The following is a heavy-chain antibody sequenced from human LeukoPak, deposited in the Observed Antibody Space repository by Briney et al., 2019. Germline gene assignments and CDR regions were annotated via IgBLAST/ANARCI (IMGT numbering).Heavy chain of an antibody. Sequence: GASVKLSCKPSGYIFTRYGISCVRQAPRQGLEWMGWISAYNGNTNYAQKLQGRVTMTTDTSTSTAYMELRSLRSDDTAVYYCASINYYDSNIWGQGTLVTVSS. CDR1: GYIFTRYG. D-gene: IGHD3-22*01. CDR2: ISAYNGNT. V-gene: IGHV1-18*01. J-gene: IGHJ4*02. CDR3: ASINYYDSNI.